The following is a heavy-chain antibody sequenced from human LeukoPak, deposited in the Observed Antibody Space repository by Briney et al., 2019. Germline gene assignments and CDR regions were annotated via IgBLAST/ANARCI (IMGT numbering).Heavy chain of an antibody. J-gene: IGHJ5*02. V-gene: IGHV6-1*01. CDR3: ASQLERRENWFDH. D-gene: IGHD1-1*01. Sequence: SQTLSLTCAISGDSVSSDSAAWNWLRQSPSRGLEWLGRTYYRSKWYNDYAVSVKSRITINPDTSKNQFSLQLNSVTPEDTAVYYCASQLERRENWFDHWGQGTLVTVSS. CDR2: TYYRSKWYN. CDR1: GDSVSSDSAA.